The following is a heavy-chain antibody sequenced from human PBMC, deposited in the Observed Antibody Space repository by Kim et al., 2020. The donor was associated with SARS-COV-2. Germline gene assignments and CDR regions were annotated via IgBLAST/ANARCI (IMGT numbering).Heavy chain of an antibody. V-gene: IGHV3-7*03. CDR3: ARDPYSSSSDYYYYGMDV. Sequence: GGSLRLSCAASGFTFSSYWMSWVRQAPGKGLEWVANIKQDGSEKYYVDSVKGRFTISRDNAKNSLYLQMNSLRAEDTAVYYCARDPYSSSSDYYYYGMDVWGQGTTVTVSS. CDR2: IKQDGSEK. J-gene: IGHJ6*02. CDR1: GFTFSSYW. D-gene: IGHD6-6*01.